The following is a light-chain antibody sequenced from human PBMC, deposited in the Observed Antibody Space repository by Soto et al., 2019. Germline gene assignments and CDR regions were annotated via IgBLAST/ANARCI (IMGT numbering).Light chain of an antibody. V-gene: IGKV3-20*01. CDR3: QQYGSSGT. J-gene: IGKJ1*01. CDR1: QSVSNNY. Sequence: ENVLTHSPRAPSLSQGETATLSCMASQSVSNNYLAWYQQKPGQAPRLLIYGASNRATGIPDRFSGSGSGTDFTLTISRLEPEDFAVYYCQQYGSSGTFGQGTKVDIK. CDR2: GAS.